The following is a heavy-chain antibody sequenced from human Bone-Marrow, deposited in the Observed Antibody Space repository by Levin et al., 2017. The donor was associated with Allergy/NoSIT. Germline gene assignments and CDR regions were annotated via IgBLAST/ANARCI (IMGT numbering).Heavy chain of an antibody. J-gene: IGHJ6*02. D-gene: IGHD6-19*01. CDR3: ARVGAKENSSGWYLYYYYGMDV. CDR2: INHSGST. CDR1: GGSFSGYY. V-gene: IGHV4-34*01. Sequence: PSETLSLTCAVYGGSFSGYYWSWIRQPPGKGLEWIGEINHSGSTNYNPSLKSRVTISVDTSKNQFSLKLSSVTAADTAVYYCARVGAKENSSGWYLYYYYGMDVWGQGTTVTVSS.